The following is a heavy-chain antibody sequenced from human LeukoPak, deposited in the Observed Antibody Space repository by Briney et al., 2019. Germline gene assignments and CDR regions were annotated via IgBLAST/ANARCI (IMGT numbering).Heavy chain of an antibody. CDR2: ITGSGRTT. Sequence: GGSLRLSCIASGFTFGDYAMSWFRQAPGKGLEWVSGITGSGRTTYYADSVKGRFTISRDNSKNSLYLQINSLRAEDTAVYYCAKGLLITILGSLDYWGQGTLVTVSS. CDR1: GFTFGDYA. D-gene: IGHD3-3*01. J-gene: IGHJ4*02. CDR3: AKGLLITILGSLDY. V-gene: IGHV3-23*01.